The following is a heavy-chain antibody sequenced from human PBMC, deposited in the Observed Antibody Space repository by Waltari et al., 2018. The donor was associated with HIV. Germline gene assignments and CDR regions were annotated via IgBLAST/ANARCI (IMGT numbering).Heavy chain of an antibody. J-gene: IGHJ4*02. CDR3: VHRLGSRTWYGNFDY. CDR1: GFSLSTRGVG. CDR2: LYWNEEE. V-gene: IGHV2-5*01. D-gene: IGHD6-13*01. Sequence: QITLKESGPTLVKPAQTLTLTCTFSGFSLSTRGVGVGWIRQPPRKALEWLARLYWNEEERYSPSLKSRLTITKDTSKNQVLLTMTDMDPVDTATYFCVHRLGSRTWYGNFDYWGQGILVRVSS.